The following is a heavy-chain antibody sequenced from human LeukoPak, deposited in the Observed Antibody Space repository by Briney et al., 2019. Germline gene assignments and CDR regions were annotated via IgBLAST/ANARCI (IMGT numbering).Heavy chain of an antibody. J-gene: IGHJ6*03. CDR2: ISSSGSTR. D-gene: IGHD6-19*01. Sequence: GGSLRLSCAASGFTFSSYEMNWVRQAPGKGLEWVSYISSSGSTRYYADSVKGRFTISRDNAKNSLYLQMNSLRAEDTAVYYCARATGSGWVRRYYYYYYMDVWGKGTTVTISS. CDR1: GFTFSSYE. CDR3: ARATGSGWVRRYYYYYYMDV. V-gene: IGHV3-48*03.